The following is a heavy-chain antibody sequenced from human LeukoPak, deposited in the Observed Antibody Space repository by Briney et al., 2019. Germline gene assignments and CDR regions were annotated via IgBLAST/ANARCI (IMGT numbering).Heavy chain of an antibody. CDR3: ARASRWSHYYFDY. Sequence: SETLSLTCTVSGGSISSGGYYWSWIRQHPGKGLEWIGYIYYSGSTYYNPSLKSRVTISVDTSKNQFSLKLSSVTAADTAVYYCARASRWSHYYFDYWGQGTLVTVSS. J-gene: IGHJ4*02. D-gene: IGHD6-13*01. CDR2: IYYSGST. V-gene: IGHV4-31*03. CDR1: GGSISSGGYY.